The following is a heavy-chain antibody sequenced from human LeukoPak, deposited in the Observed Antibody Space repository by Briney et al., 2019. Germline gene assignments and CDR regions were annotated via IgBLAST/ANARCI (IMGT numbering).Heavy chain of an antibody. D-gene: IGHD3-9*01. CDR1: GGSISSSSYY. CDR3: ARGPRRWSDWFGSSYFDY. J-gene: IGHJ4*02. CDR2: IYYSGST. Sequence: PSETLSLTCTVSGGSISSSSYYWGWIRQPPGKGLEWIGSIYYSGSTNYNPSLKSRVTISVDTSKNQFSLKLSSVTAADTAVYYCARGPRRWSDWFGSSYFDYWGQGTLVTVSS. V-gene: IGHV4-39*07.